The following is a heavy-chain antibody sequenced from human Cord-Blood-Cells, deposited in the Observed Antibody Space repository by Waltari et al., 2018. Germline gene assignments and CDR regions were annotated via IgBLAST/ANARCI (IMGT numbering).Heavy chain of an antibody. CDR1: GFTLSSYD. CDR3: ARPSDWGYFDL. V-gene: IGHV3-13*01. J-gene: IGHJ2*01. D-gene: IGHD2-21*01. Sequence: EVQLVESGGGLVQPGGSLRLSCAASGFTLSSYDLNGVRQATGKGLEWVSAIGTAGDTYYPGSVKGRFTISRENAKNSLYLQMNSLRAGDTAVYYCARPSDWGYFDLWGRGTLVTVSS. CDR2: IGTAGDT.